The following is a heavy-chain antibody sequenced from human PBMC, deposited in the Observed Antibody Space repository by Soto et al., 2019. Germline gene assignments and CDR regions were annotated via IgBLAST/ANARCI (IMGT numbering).Heavy chain of an antibody. V-gene: IGHV4-31*01. CDR3: ARGLRSYYFDY. J-gene: IGHJ4*02. CDR2: IYYNGNT. D-gene: IGHD3-22*01. Sequence: WTWIRQHPGKGLEWIGYIYYNGNTFYNPSLKSLLTISLDTPKTQFSLKLSSVTAADAAVYYCARGLRSYYFDYWGQGTLVTVSS.